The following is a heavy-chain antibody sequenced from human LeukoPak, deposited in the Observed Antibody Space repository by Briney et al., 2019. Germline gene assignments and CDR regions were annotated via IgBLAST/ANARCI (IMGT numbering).Heavy chain of an antibody. D-gene: IGHD3-9*01. Sequence: GTLSLTCAVSVGSISSGNWWTWVRQAPGKGLEWVSYISSSGSTIYYADSVKGRFTISRDNAKNSLYLQMNSLRTEDTAVYYCARAGYFDWLLPYYYYYYGMDVWGQGTTVTVSS. CDR3: ARAGYFDWLLPYYYYYYGMDV. J-gene: IGHJ6*02. CDR2: ISSSGSTI. V-gene: IGHV3-48*03. CDR1: VGSISSGN.